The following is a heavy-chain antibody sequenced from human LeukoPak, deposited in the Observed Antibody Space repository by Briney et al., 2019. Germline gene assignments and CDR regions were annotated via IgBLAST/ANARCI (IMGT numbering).Heavy chain of an antibody. J-gene: IGHJ5*02. CDR2: IYYSGST. Sequence: KSSETLSLTCTVSGGSISSSSYYWGWIRQPPGKGLEWIGYIYYSGSTNYNPSLKSRVTISVDTSKNQFSLKLSSVTAADTAVYYCASHGVAAEVHWFDPWGQGTLVTVSS. V-gene: IGHV4-61*05. CDR3: ASHGVAAEVHWFDP. D-gene: IGHD2-15*01. CDR1: GGSISSSSYY.